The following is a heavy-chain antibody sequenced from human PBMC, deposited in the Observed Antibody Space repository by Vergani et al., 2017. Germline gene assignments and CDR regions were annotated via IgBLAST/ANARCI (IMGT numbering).Heavy chain of an antibody. V-gene: IGHV4-4*03. J-gene: IGHJ4*02. CDR3: ARVGIVATIRAPWYFDY. D-gene: IGHD5-12*01. CDR1: GGSISTSNW. Sequence: QVQLQESGPGLVKPPGTLSLTCAVSGGSISTSNWWSWVRKPPGKGLEWIGEISHSGSANYNPSLKSRVTISVDKSKNQFSLKLSSVTAADTAVYYCARVGIVATIRAPWYFDYWGQGTLVTVSS. CDR2: ISHSGSA.